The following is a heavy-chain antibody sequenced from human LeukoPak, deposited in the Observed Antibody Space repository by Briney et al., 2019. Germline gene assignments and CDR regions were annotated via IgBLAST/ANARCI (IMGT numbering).Heavy chain of an antibody. Sequence: GASVKVSCKASGYSFTAFYIHWVRQAPGQGLEWMGWISAYNGNTNYAQKLQGRVTMTTDTSTSTAYMELRSLRSDDTAVYYCARDTGYSSSWSARKDYWGQGTLVTVSS. D-gene: IGHD6-13*01. CDR2: ISAYNGNT. CDR3: ARDTGYSSSWSARKDY. J-gene: IGHJ4*02. CDR1: GYSFTAFY. V-gene: IGHV1-18*04.